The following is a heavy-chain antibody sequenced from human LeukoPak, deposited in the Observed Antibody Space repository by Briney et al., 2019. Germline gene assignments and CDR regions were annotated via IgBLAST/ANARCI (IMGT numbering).Heavy chain of an antibody. CDR3: ARGDRAVAGAWGWFDP. CDR1: GGSISSYY. D-gene: IGHD6-19*01. CDR2: IYASGST. V-gene: IGHV4-4*07. Sequence: PSETLSLTCTVSGGSISSYYWSWIRQPAGKGPEWIRRIYASGSTNYNPSLKSRVTMSVDTSKNQFSLKLSTVTAADTAVYYCARGDRAVAGAWGWFDPWGQGTLVTVSS. J-gene: IGHJ5*02.